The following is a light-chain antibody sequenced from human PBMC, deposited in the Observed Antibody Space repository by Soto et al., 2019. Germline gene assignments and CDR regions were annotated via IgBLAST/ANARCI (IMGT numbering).Light chain of an antibody. J-gene: IGLJ2*01. CDR3: SAYAGNNNPVI. CDR1: SSDVGGHNF. V-gene: IGLV2-8*02. CDR2: EVT. Sequence: QSALTQPPSAPRSPGQSVTISCTGTSSDVGGHNFVSWYQQHPGKAPKFLIYEVTKRPSGVPDRFSGSKSGITASLSVSGLQADDEAYYYCSAYAGNNNPVIFGGGTKVTVL.